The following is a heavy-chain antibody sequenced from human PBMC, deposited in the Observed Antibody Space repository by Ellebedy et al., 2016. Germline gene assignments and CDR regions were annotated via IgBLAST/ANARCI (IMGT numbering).Heavy chain of an antibody. Sequence: GGSLRLSXAASGFDFRAFVMHWVRQAPGKGLEWVSSIRSDGGVQHYCDSVKGRFTISRDNSKKTLYLQMSGLGVEDTAMYYCVTRHNGAFDLWGQGTMVTVSS. V-gene: IGHV3-30*02. CDR2: IRSDGGVQ. D-gene: IGHD2-8*01. J-gene: IGHJ3*01. CDR1: GFDFRAFV. CDR3: VTRHNGAFDL.